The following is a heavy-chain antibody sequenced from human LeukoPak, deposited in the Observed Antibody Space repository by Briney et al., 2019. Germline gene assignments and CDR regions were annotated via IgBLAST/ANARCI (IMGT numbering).Heavy chain of an antibody. J-gene: IGHJ1*01. CDR1: GGSISSKY. CDR2: IYTSGST. Sequence: PSETLSLTCTVSGGSISSKYWSCLRQPAGKGLEWIGRIYTSGSTNYNPSLKSRVTISVDKSKNQFSLKLSSVTAADTAVYYCARAVGIFPAENFQHWGQGTLVTVSS. V-gene: IGHV4-4*07. D-gene: IGHD2-15*01. CDR3: ARAVGIFPAENFQH.